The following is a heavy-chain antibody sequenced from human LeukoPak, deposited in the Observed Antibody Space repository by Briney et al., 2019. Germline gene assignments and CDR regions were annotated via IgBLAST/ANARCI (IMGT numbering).Heavy chain of an antibody. CDR2: IYYSGST. CDR1: GASISSYY. Sequence: SETLSLTCSVSGASISSYYWSWIRQPPGKGLEWIGYIYYSGSTNYNPSLKSRVTISVDTSKNQFSLKLSSVTAADTAVYYCAREELTWSGPFDYWGQGTLVTVSS. J-gene: IGHJ4*02. D-gene: IGHD3-3*01. V-gene: IGHV4-59*01. CDR3: AREELTWSGPFDY.